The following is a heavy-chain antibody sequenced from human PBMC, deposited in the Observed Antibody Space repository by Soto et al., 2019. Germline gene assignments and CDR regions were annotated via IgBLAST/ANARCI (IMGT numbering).Heavy chain of an antibody. D-gene: IGHD5-18*01. CDR2: ISGSGGDT. CDR3: AKPQTIGYSYSYLDY. CDR1: GFSFSDFA. Sequence: GGSLRLSCAASGFSFSDFAMSWVRQAAGKGLEWVSAISGSGGDTYIPDSVRGRFTISRDNSKNTLYLQMNSLTAEDTAVYYCAKPQTIGYSYSYLDYWGQGTLVTVSS. V-gene: IGHV3-23*01. J-gene: IGHJ4*02.